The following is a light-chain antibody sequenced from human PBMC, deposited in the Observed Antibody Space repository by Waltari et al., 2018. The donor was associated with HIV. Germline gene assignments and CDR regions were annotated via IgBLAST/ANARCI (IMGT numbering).Light chain of an antibody. V-gene: IGKV3-20*01. CDR2: GAS. Sequence: ENVLTQSPGTLSLYPGERATLSCRASQSVSSTYLAWYQQKPGQAPRLLIYGASSRATGIPDRFSGSGSGTDFTLTINRLEPEDFAVYYCQQYGSSPRTFGQGTKVEIK. CDR3: QQYGSSPRT. CDR1: QSVSSTY. J-gene: IGKJ1*01.